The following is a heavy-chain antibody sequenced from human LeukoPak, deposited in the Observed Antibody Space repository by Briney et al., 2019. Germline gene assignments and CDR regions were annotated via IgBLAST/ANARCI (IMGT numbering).Heavy chain of an antibody. CDR1: GFPFSSYA. J-gene: IGHJ4*02. V-gene: IGHV3-64D*09. CDR3: VKPSGYSGYGYFFDY. CDR2: ISDSGGST. D-gene: IGHD5-12*01. Sequence: SGGSLRLSCSASGFPFSSYAMHWVRQAPGKGLEYVSAISDSGGSTYYADSVKGRFTISRDNSKNTLYLQMSSLRAEDTAVYYCVKPSGYSGYGYFFDYWGQGTLVTVSS.